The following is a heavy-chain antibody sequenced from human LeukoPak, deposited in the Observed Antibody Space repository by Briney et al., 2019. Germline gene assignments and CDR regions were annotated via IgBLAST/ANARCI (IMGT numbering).Heavy chain of an antibody. CDR1: GLRFRSYA. CDR2: IYSGGST. J-gene: IGHJ4*02. V-gene: IGHV3-53*01. Sequence: GGSLRLSCVASGLRFRSYAMNWVRQAPGKGLEWVSVIYSGGSTYYADSVKGRFTISRDNSKNTLYLQMNSLRAEDTAVYYCATDYYDSSGYRVDYWGQGTLVTVSS. CDR3: ATDYYDSSGYRVDY. D-gene: IGHD3-22*01.